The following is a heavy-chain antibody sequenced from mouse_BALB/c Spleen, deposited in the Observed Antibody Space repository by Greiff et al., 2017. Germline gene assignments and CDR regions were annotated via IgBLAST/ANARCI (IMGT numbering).Heavy chain of an antibody. D-gene: IGHD2-4*01. CDR1: GFTFSSYG. CDR2: INSNGGST. V-gene: IGHV5-6-3*01. J-gene: IGHJ4*01. CDR3: ARDEGYDWAMDY. Sequence: EVHLVESGGGLVQPGGSLKLSCAASGFTFSSYGMSWVRQTPDKRLELVATINSNGGSTYYPDSVKGRFTISRDNAKNTLYLQMSSLKSEDTAMYYCARDEGYDWAMDYWGQGTSVTVSS.